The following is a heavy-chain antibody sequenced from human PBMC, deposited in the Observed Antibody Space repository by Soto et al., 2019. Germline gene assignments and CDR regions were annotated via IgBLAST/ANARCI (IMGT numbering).Heavy chain of an antibody. CDR1: GFTFSSYA. Sequence: GGSLRLSCAASGFTFSSYAMSWVRQAPGKGLEWVSAISGSGGSTYYADSVKGRFTISRDNSKNTLYLQMNSLRAEDTAVYYCAKDHDSYDSSGYYYVPWFDPWGQGTLVTVSS. CDR2: ISGSGGST. CDR3: AKDHDSYDSSGYYYVPWFDP. V-gene: IGHV3-23*01. J-gene: IGHJ5*02. D-gene: IGHD3-22*01.